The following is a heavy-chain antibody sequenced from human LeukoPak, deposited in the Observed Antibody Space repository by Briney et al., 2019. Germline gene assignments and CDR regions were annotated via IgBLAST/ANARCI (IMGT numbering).Heavy chain of an antibody. J-gene: IGHJ4*02. CDR1: GGSISSSSYY. Sequence: SETLSLTCTVSGGSISSSSYYWGWIRQPPGKGLEWIGSIYYSGSTYYNPSLKSRVTISVDTSKNQFSLKLSSVTAADTAVYYCARHEFWEYYYDSSGYYFYWGQGTLVTVSS. CDR3: ARHEFWEYYYDSSGYYFY. CDR2: IYYSGST. V-gene: IGHV4-39*01. D-gene: IGHD3-22*01.